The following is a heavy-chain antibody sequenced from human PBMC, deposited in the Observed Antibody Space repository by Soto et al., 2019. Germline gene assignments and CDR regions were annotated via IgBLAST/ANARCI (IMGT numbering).Heavy chain of an antibody. V-gene: IGHV4-38-2*01. Sequence: PSETLSLTCAVSGYSISSGYYWGWIRQPPGKGLEWIGSIYHSGSTYYSPSLKSRVTISVDTSKNQFSLKLSSVTAADTAVYYCARLRPRSITMVRGVIITPNSVDYWGQGTLVTVSS. CDR1: GYSISSGYY. CDR2: IYHSGST. J-gene: IGHJ4*02. D-gene: IGHD3-10*01. CDR3: ARLRPRSITMVRGVIITPNSVDY.